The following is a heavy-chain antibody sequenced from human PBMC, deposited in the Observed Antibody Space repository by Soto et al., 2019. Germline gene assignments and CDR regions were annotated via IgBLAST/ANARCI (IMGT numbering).Heavy chain of an antibody. V-gene: IGHV4-30-4*01. Sequence: SETLSLTCTVSGGSISSGDYYWSWIRQPPGKGLEWIGYIYYSGSTYYNPSLKSRVTISVDTSKNQFSLKLSSVTAADTAVYYCARVFGYYYDSSGYRQHNWFDPWGQGTLVTVS. CDR2: IYYSGST. CDR3: ARVFGYYYDSSGYRQHNWFDP. CDR1: GGSISSGDYY. D-gene: IGHD3-22*01. J-gene: IGHJ5*02.